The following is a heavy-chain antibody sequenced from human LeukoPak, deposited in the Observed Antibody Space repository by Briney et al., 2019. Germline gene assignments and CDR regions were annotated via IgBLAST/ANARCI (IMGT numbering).Heavy chain of an antibody. CDR1: GYTFTGYY. J-gene: IGHJ6*02. D-gene: IGHD3-10*01. CDR3: ARDVSGSGSYYMVYYYYGMDV. CDR2: INPNSGGT. V-gene: IGHV1-2*02. Sequence: ASVKVSCKASGYTFTGYYMHWVRQAPGQGLEWMGWINPNSGGTNYAQKFQGRVTMTRDTSISTAYMELSRLRSDDTAVYYCARDVSGSGSYYMVYYYYGMDVWGQGTTVTVS.